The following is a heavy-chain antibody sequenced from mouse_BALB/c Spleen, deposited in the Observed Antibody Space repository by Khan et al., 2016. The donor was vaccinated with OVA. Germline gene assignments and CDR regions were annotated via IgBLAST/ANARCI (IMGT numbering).Heavy chain of an antibody. J-gene: IGHJ3*01. CDR3: AGGGAY. Sequence: EVQLVESGPGLVKPSQSLSLTCTVSGYSFTSDYVWYWLRQFPGNIMEWRCYITYSGRTTYTPSLKRRISITRDTSKNPFFLQIKPVTTEATATYYGAGGGAYWGQGTLVTVAA. V-gene: IGHV3-2*02. CDR1: GYSFTSDYV. CDR2: ITYSGRT.